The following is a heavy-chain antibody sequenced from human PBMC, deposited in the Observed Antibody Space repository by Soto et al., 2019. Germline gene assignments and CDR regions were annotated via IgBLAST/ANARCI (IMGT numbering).Heavy chain of an antibody. CDR3: ARTDGYEIEY. J-gene: IGHJ4*02. V-gene: IGHV5-51*01. CDR2: IYPGDSDT. Sequence: PGESLKISCKASGYSFVSYWIAWVRQMPGKGLEWMGIIYPGDSDTTYGPSFQGQVTMSVEKSITTVYLQWSSLKASDTAMYYCARTDGYEIEYWGQGTLVTVSS. D-gene: IGHD5-12*01. CDR1: GYSFVSYW.